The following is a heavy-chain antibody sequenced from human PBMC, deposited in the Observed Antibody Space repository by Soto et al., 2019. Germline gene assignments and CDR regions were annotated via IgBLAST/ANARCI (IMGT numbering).Heavy chain of an antibody. Sequence: GESLKISCTGVGYSFTSYWIGWVRQMPGKGLEWMGIIYPGDSDTRYSPSFQGQVTISADKSITTAYLQWSSLKASDTAMYYCARGYCTTTICDPWFDPWGQGTLVAVSS. J-gene: IGHJ5*02. D-gene: IGHD2-2*01. CDR2: IYPGDSDT. V-gene: IGHV5-51*01. CDR1: GYSFTSYW. CDR3: ARGYCTTTICDPWFDP.